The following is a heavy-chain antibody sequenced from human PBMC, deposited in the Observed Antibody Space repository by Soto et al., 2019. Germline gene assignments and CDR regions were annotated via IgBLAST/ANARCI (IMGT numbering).Heavy chain of an antibody. CDR2: IYYSGST. J-gene: IGHJ5*02. Sequence: SETLSLTCTVSGGSISSYYWSWIRQPPGKGLEWIGYIYYSGSTNYNPSLKSRVTISVDTSKNQFSLKLSSVTAADTALYYCARVTYRTNWNWFDPWGQGTLVTVSS. CDR3: ARVTYRTNWNWFDP. V-gene: IGHV4-59*08. D-gene: IGHD2-2*01. CDR1: GGSISSYY.